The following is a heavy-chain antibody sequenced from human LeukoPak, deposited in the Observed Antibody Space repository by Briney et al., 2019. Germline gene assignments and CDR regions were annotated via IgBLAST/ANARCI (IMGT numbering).Heavy chain of an antibody. Sequence: GGSLRLSCAASGFTFRNSAMSWVRQAPGKGLEWVSTFTGGDGSAYYADYVKGRFTISRDNSKNTLYLQMNSLRAEDTALYYCAKEGFDYWGQGTLVTVSS. CDR2: FTGGDGSA. J-gene: IGHJ4*02. CDR1: GFTFRNSA. CDR3: AKEGFDY. V-gene: IGHV3-23*01.